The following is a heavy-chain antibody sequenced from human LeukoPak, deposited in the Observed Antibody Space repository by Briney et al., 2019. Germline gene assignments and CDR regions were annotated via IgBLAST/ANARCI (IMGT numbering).Heavy chain of an antibody. J-gene: IGHJ5*02. CDR2: IYPGYSYT. CDR1: GYNFSNNW. CDR3: AKRLYSSGWYWFDP. Sequence: PWGALKISCRGSGYNFSNNWIGWVRQMPGKGLEWMGIIYPGYSYTRYSPSFKGQVTISAAKSISTAYMPLDSLKTSVTAMYSCAKRLYSSGWYWFDPWGQGTLVTVSS. V-gene: IGHV5-51*01. D-gene: IGHD6-19*01.